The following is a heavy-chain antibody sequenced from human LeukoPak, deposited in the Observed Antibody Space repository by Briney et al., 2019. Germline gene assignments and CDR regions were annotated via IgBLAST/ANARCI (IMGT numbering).Heavy chain of an antibody. CDR1: GFTLGSYA. D-gene: IGHD2-21*01. J-gene: IGHJ4*02. CDR2: LTTSGGDT. CDR3: AKYSSYYLAY. V-gene: IGHV3-23*01. Sequence: GGSLRLSCAASGFTLGSYAMNWVRQAPGKGLEWVSSLTTSGGDTYYADSVKGRFAISRDNSKNTLYLQMNSLRAEDTAVYYCAKYSSYYLAYWGQGTLVTVSS.